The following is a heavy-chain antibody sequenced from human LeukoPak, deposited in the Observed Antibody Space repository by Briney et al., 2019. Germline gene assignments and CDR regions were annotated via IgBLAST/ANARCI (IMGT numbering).Heavy chain of an antibody. CDR3: ARALEVSYFDY. CDR2: ISYDGSNK. J-gene: IGHJ4*02. Sequence: GGSLRLSCAASGFTFSSYAMHWVRQAPGKGLEWVAVISYDGSNKYCADSVKGRFTISRDNSKNTLYLQMNSLRAEDTAVYYCARALEVSYFDYWGQGTLVTVSS. D-gene: IGHD2-21*01. V-gene: IGHV3-30*04. CDR1: GFTFSSYA.